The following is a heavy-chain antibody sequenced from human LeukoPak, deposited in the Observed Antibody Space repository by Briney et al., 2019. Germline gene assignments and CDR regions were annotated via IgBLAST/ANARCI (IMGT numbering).Heavy chain of an antibody. CDR2: ISGSGDVI. V-gene: IGHV3-11*01. Sequence: PGGSLRLSCAGSGSTFSDYISWIRQSPGRGLEWVAYISGSGDVIYYADSVKGRFTISRDNAKNLVYLQMDSLRAEDTAVYSCARLPYYYFDRWGQGTLVTVSS. J-gene: IGHJ4*02. CDR1: GSTFSDY. CDR3: ARLPYYYFDR. D-gene: IGHD2-21*01.